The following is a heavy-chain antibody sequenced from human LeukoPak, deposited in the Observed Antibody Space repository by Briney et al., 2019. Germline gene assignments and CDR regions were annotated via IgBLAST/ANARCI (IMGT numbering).Heavy chain of an antibody. J-gene: IGHJ5*02. CDR1: GVSISSSTYY. V-gene: IGHV4-39*01. Sequence: PSETLSLTCTVSGVSISSSTYYWGWIRQPPGKGLEWIASLYYGANTFYSPSLKSRVTISVDTSKNQFSLKLSSVTAAYTAVYYCTRHQTNNYGPGSPFDPWGQGTLVTVSS. D-gene: IGHD3-10*01. CDR2: LYYGANT. CDR3: TRHQTNNYGPGSPFDP.